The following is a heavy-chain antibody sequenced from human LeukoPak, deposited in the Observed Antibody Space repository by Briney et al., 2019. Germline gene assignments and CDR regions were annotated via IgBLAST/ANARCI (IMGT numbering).Heavy chain of an antibody. V-gene: IGHV3-21*01. Sequence: GGSLRLSCAASGFTFSSYSMNWVRQAPGKGLEWVSSISSSSSYIYYADSLKGRFTISRDNAKNSLYLQMNSLRAEDTAVYYCARDTVVVVAATHYYGMDVWGQGTTVTVSS. CDR2: ISSSSSYI. CDR1: GFTFSSYS. CDR3: ARDTVVVVAATHYYGMDV. J-gene: IGHJ6*02. D-gene: IGHD2-15*01.